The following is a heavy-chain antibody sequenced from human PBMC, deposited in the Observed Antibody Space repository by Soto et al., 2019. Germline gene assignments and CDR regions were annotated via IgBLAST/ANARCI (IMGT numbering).Heavy chain of an antibody. Sequence: EVQLVESGGGVVQPGESLRLSCTASGFTFSTYWMHWVRQAPGKGLVWLSRLKGDGSRTDYADSVKGRITISRDNAENTLYLQMNGLRAEDTAIYYCARGGLYAYYQDNWGQGTLVTVSS. CDR1: GFTFSTYW. CDR2: LKGDGSRT. J-gene: IGHJ4*02. V-gene: IGHV3-74*01. CDR3: ARGGLYAYYQDN. D-gene: IGHD3-16*01.